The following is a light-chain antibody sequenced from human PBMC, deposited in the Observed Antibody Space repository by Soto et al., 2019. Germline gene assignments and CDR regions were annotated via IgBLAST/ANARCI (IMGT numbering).Light chain of an antibody. CDR3: AAWDDSLNAGV. Sequence: QSVLTQPPSASGTPGQRVTISCSGSSSNIGRNTVNWYQQLPGTAPKLLIYSNNQRPSGVPDRFSGSKSGTSASLAISGLQSEDEADYYCAAWDDSLNAGVFGTGTKLTVL. J-gene: IGLJ1*01. CDR2: SNN. CDR1: SSNIGRNT. V-gene: IGLV1-44*01.